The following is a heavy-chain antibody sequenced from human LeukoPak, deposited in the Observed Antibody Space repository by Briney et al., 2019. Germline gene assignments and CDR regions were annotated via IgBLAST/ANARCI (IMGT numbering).Heavy chain of an antibody. CDR3: ARGEYGSGSYYKVPGYYMDV. Sequence: SETLSLTCAVYGGSFSGYYWSWIRQPPGKGLEWIGEINHSGSTNYNPSLKSRVTISVDTSKNQFSLKLSSVTAADTAVYYCARGEYGSGSYYKVPGYYMDVWGKGTTVTISS. CDR1: GGSFSGYY. D-gene: IGHD3-10*01. V-gene: IGHV4-34*01. CDR2: INHSGST. J-gene: IGHJ6*03.